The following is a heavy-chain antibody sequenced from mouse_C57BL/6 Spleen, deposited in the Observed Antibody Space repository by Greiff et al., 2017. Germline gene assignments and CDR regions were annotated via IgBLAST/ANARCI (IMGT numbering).Heavy chain of an antibody. V-gene: IGHV2-2*01. Sequence: QVQLQQSGPGLVQPSQSLSITCTVSGFSLTSYGVHWVRQSPGKGLEWLGVIWSGGSTDYNAAFISRLSISKDNSKSQVFFKMNSLQCDDTAIYYCAGSTVVTAPDEEAMDYWWQGTSVTVSS. CDR3: AGSTVVTAPDEEAMDY. D-gene: IGHD2-1*01. J-gene: IGHJ4*01. CDR1: GFSLTSYG. CDR2: IWSGGST.